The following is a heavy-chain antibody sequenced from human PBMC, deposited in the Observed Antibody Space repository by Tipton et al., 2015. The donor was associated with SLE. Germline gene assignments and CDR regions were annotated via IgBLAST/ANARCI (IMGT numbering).Heavy chain of an antibody. CDR3: ARQGLYDFWSGYGGWFDP. Sequence: QLVQSGAEVKKPGESLKISCKGSGYSFTSYWIGWVRQMPGKGLEWMGIMYPGNSETRYSPSFQGQVTISADKSISTAYLQWSSLKASDTAMYYCARQGLYDFWSGYGGWFDPWGQGTLVTVSS. CDR1: GYSFTSYW. D-gene: IGHD3-3*01. CDR2: MYPGNSET. V-gene: IGHV5-51*01. J-gene: IGHJ5*02.